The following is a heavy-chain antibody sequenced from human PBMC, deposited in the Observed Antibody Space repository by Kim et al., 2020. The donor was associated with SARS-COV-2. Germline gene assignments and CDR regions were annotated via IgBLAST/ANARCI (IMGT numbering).Heavy chain of an antibody. CDR1: GFTVGDYA. J-gene: IGHJ4*02. D-gene: IGHD3-3*01. Sequence: GGSLRLSCAASGFTVGDYAMHWVRQAPGKGLEWVSGISWNSGSIDYADSVKGRFTISRDNAKNPLYLQMNSLSAEETAWYYCAKDIKNRCLEWLSIGPPGNWGQGTLVTASS. CDR2: ISWNSGSI. V-gene: IGHV3-9*01. CDR3: AKDIKNRCLEWLSIGPPGN.